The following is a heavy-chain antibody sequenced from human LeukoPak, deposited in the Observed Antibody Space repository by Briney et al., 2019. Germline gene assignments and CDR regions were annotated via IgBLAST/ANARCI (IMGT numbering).Heavy chain of an antibody. CDR3: ARSPLRNDAFDI. J-gene: IGHJ3*02. CDR1: GYTFTGYF. Sequence: GASVKVSCKASGYTFTGYFIHWVRQAPGQGLEWMGWINPNGGGTNYAQKFQGRVTMTRDTSISTAYMELSRLRSDDTAVYYCARSPLRNDAFDIWGQGTMVTVSS. CDR2: INPNGGGT. V-gene: IGHV1-2*02.